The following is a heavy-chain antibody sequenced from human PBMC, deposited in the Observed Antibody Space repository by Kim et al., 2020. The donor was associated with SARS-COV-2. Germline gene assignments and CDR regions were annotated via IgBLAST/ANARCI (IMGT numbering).Heavy chain of an antibody. D-gene: IGHD4-4*01. Sequence: GGSLRLSCAASGFSFSYHAMSWVRQAPGKGLEWVSSIRGGGDNTYYADSVKGRFTISRDNSKNTLCLQMNSLRAEDTALYYCAKDPGKLTAVDYWGQGTLVTVSS. CDR2: IRGGGDNT. V-gene: IGHV3-23*01. CDR3: AKDPGKLTAVDY. CDR1: GFSFSYHA. J-gene: IGHJ4*02.